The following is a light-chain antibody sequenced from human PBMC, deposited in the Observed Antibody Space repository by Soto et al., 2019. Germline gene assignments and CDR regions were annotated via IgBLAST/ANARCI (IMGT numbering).Light chain of an antibody. V-gene: IGKV1-39*01. J-gene: IGKJ4*01. Sequence: DIQMTQSPSSLYASVGARVTITCRASQSISSYLNWYQQRPGKAPKFLIYAASSLQSGVPSRFSGSGFGTDFTLTISSLQPEDFATYFCQQSHSTPLTFGGGTKVDI. CDR2: AAS. CDR1: QSISSY. CDR3: QQSHSTPLT.